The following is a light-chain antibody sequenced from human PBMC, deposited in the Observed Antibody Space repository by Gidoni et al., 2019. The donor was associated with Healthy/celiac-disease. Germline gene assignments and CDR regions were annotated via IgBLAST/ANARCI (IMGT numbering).Light chain of an antibody. Sequence: DIVLTQSPATLSLSPGERATLSCRASQSVSSYLAWYQQKPRQAPMLLIYDASNRATGIPARFSGSGSGTDFTLTISSREHEDFAVYYCQQSSNWLACGQGTKLEIK. CDR3: QQSSNWLA. CDR1: QSVSSY. V-gene: IGKV3-11*01. CDR2: DAS. J-gene: IGKJ2*01.